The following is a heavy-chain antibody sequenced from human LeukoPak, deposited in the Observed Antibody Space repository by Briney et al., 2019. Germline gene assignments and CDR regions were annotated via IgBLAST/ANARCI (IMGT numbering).Heavy chain of an antibody. V-gene: IGHV1-18*01. CDR1: GYTFASYG. J-gene: IGHJ3*02. D-gene: IGHD5-12*01. CDR3: ARASSSYDFFDI. Sequence: ASVKVSCKASGYTFASYGISWVRQVPGQGLEWMGRISGYSGNPYYAQKFQGRVTMTTDTSTTTAYMELRSPGSDDTAVYYCARASSSYDFFDIWGQGTMVTVSS. CDR2: ISGYSGNP.